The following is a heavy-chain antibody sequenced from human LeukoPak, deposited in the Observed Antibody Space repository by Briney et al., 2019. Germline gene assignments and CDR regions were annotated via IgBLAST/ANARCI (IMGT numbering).Heavy chain of an antibody. CDR3: AKLPTTGWYAGGNWFDP. D-gene: IGHD6-19*01. J-gene: IGHJ5*02. CDR1: GFTFSNYE. Sequence: GGSLRLSCAASGFTFSNYEINWVRQAPGKGLEWVSYISSSGITMNYADSVKGRFTISRDNAKNSLYLQMNSLRAEDTAVYYCAKLPTTGWYAGGNWFDPWGQGTLVTVSS. CDR2: ISSSGITM. V-gene: IGHV3-48*03.